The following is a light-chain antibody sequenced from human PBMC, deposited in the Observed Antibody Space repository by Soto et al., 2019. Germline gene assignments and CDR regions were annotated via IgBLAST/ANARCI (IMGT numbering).Light chain of an antibody. CDR1: QSVLSSRNKRNY. CDR3: HQHIPTPLT. Sequence: DIVMTQSPDSLAVSLGERATINCKSTQSVLSSRNKRNYLAWYQQRPGQPPKLLIYWASTRESGVPDRFSGSGSGTDFTLTISSLQAEDVAVYYCHQHIPTPLTFGGGTRVELK. J-gene: IGKJ4*01. CDR2: WAS. V-gene: IGKV4-1*01.